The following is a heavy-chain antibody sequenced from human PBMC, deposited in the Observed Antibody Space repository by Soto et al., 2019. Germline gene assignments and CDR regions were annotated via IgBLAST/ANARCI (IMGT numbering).Heavy chain of an antibody. Sequence: LRLSCAASGFTFSSYWMSWVRQAPGKGLEWVANIKQDGSEKYYVDSVKGRFTISRDNAKNSLYLQMNSLRAEDTAVYYCARAGYSSSWYYYYYGMDVWGQGTTVTVSS. J-gene: IGHJ6*02. CDR3: ARAGYSSSWYYYYYGMDV. V-gene: IGHV3-7*03. CDR2: IKQDGSEK. D-gene: IGHD6-13*01. CDR1: GFTFSSYW.